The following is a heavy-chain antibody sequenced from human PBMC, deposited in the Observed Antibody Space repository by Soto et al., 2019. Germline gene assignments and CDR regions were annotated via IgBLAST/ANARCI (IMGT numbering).Heavy chain of an antibody. CDR2: IKQDGSEK. V-gene: IGHV3-7*03. CDR1: GFTFTTYW. J-gene: IGHJ4*02. D-gene: IGHD1-26*01. Sequence: PGGSLRLSCAASGFTFTTYWMSWVRQAPGKGLEWVANIKQDGSEKYYVDSVRGRFTISRDNAWNSVSLQMNSLGAEDTAVYFCAREWSPPLAVFDYWGQGVLVTVSS. CDR3: AREWSPPLAVFDY.